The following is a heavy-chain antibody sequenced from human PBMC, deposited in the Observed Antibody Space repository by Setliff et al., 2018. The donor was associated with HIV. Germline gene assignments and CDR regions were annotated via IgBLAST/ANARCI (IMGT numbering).Heavy chain of an antibody. D-gene: IGHD3-10*01. J-gene: IGHJ6*03. CDR3: AREGKFRYYYYMDV. Sequence: VASVKVSCKASGYTFTSYAMHWVRQAPGQRLEWMGWINAGNGNTKYSQKFQGRVTITRDTSASTAYMELSSLRSEDTAVYYCAREGKFRYYYYMDVWGKGTTVTVS. CDR1: GYTFTSYA. V-gene: IGHV1-3*01. CDR2: INAGNGNT.